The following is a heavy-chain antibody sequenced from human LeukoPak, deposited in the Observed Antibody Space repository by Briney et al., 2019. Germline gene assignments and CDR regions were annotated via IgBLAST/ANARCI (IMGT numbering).Heavy chain of an antibody. CDR1: GGSISSYY. CDR3: ARDLYANPDVVVVAAHLPDAFDI. D-gene: IGHD2-15*01. J-gene: IGHJ3*02. Sequence: SETLSLTCTVSGGSISSYYWSWIRQPPGKGLGWIGYIYYSGSTNYNPSLKSRVTISVDTSKNQFSLKLSSVTAADTAVYYCARDLYANPDVVVVAAHLPDAFDIWGQGTMVTVSS. V-gene: IGHV4-59*12. CDR2: IYYSGST.